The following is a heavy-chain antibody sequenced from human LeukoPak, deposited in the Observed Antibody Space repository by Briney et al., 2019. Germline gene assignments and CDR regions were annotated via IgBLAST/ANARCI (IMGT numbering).Heavy chain of an antibody. V-gene: IGHV7-4-1*02. D-gene: IGHD2-15*01. Sequence: ASVKVSCKASGYTFTSYAMNWVRQAPGQGLEWMGWINTNTGNPTYARGFTGRFVFSLDTSVSTAYLQISSLKAEDTAVYYCAREGFCSGGSCLDAFDIWGQGTMVTVSS. J-gene: IGHJ3*02. CDR1: GYTFTSYA. CDR2: INTNTGNP. CDR3: AREGFCSGGSCLDAFDI.